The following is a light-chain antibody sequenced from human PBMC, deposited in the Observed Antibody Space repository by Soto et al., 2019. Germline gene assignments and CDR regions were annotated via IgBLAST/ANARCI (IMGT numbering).Light chain of an antibody. CDR1: QRIGKW. CDR2: DAS. CDR3: QQYNNYSRWT. J-gene: IGKJ1*01. V-gene: IGKV1-5*01. Sequence: DIQMTQSPSTLSASVGDRVTITCRASQRIGKWLAWYQQRPGKAPNLLIFDASSLKSGVPSRFSGSGSGTEFTLTISSLQPDDFATYYCQQYNNYSRWTFGQGTKVDIK.